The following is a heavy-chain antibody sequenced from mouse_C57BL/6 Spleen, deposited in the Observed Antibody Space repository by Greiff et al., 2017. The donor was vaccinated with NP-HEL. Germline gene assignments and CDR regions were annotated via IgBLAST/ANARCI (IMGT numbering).Heavy chain of an antibody. V-gene: IGHV1-54*01. CDR1: GYAFTNYL. CDR2: INPGSGGT. Sequence: VQLQQSGAELVRPGTSVKVSCKASGYAFTNYLIEWVKQRPGQGLEWIGVINPGSGGTNYNEKFKGKATLTADKSSSTAYMQLSSLTSEDSAVYFCARGYYGSSRLGYWGKGTTLTVSS. J-gene: IGHJ2*01. CDR3: ARGYYGSSRLGY. D-gene: IGHD1-1*01.